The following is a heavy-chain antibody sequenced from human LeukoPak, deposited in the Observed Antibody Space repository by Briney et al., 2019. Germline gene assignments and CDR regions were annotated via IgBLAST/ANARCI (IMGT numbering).Heavy chain of an antibody. CDR1: RYTSTRFG. CDR3: AGDYDILTCNPNFDY. CDR2: IRAYNGKT. V-gene: IGHV1-18*01. J-gene: IGHJ4*02. D-gene: IGHD3-9*01. Sequence: APEKISCKTSRYTSTRFGIRWVRQAPGQKRERIGWIRAYNGKTNYTHKLQGTDTTTTDTSTSTAYMELRSLRSDYTAVYFCAGDYDILTCNPNFDYWGQGTLVTVSS.